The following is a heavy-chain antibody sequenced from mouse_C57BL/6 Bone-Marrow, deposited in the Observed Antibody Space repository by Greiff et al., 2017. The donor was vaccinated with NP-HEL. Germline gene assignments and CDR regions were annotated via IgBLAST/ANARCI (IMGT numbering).Heavy chain of an antibody. CDR3: ARALRLRYFDY. Sequence: EVKLLESGGDLVKPGGSLKLSCAASGFTFSSYGMSWVRQTPDKRLEWVATISSGGSDTYYPDSVKGRFTISRDNAKKTLYLQMSSLKSEDTAMYYCARALRLRYFDYWGQGTTLTVSS. J-gene: IGHJ2*01. CDR1: GFTFSSYG. V-gene: IGHV5-6*01. D-gene: IGHD3-2*02. CDR2: ISSGGSDT.